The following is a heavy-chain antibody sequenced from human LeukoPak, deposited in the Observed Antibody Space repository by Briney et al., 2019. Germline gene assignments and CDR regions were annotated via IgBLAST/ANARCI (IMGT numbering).Heavy chain of an antibody. D-gene: IGHD3-9*01. Sequence: GGSLRLSCAASGFAFKNAWMSWVRQAPGKALEWVSSINSGNNYIYYADSVKGRFTISRDNAKNSLFLQMNSLRADDTAVYSCARVLLGMSAFDLWGQGTMVSVSS. CDR2: INSGNNYI. J-gene: IGHJ3*01. CDR1: GFAFKNAW. V-gene: IGHV3-21*06. CDR3: ARVLLGMSAFDL.